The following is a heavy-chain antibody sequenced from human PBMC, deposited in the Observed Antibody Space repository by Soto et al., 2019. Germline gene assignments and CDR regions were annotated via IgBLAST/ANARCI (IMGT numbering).Heavy chain of an antibody. CDR2: ISAYNGKT. D-gene: IGHD5-12*01. V-gene: IGHV1-18*01. CDR3: ASDALYSGYDSPFDY. CDR1: GYTFTSYG. Sequence: GASVKVSCKASGYTFTSYGISWVRQAPGQGRERMGWISAYNGKTNYAQKLQGRVTITADKSTSTAYMELSSLRSEDTAVYYCASDALYSGYDSPFDYWGQGTLVTVSS. J-gene: IGHJ4*02.